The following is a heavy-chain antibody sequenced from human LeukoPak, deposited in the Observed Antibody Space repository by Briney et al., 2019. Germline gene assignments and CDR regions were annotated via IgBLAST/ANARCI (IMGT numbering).Heavy chain of an antibody. CDR3: ARIEGSPYSESLFDY. Sequence: SETLSLTCTVSGGSISSSSYYWGWIRQPPGKGLEWIGSIYYSGSTYYNPSLKSRVTISVDTSKNQFSLKLSSVTAADTAVYYCARIEGSPYSESLFDYWGQGTLVTVSS. CDR2: IYYSGST. V-gene: IGHV4-39*07. D-gene: IGHD3-10*01. CDR1: GGSISSSSYY. J-gene: IGHJ4*02.